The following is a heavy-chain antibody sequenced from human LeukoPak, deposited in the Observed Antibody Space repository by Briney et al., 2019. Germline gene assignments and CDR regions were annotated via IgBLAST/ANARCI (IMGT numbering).Heavy chain of an antibody. CDR3: ARDLTVAGNY. CDR2: ISYDGSNK. D-gene: IGHD6-19*01. CDR1: GFTFSSYA. Sequence: PGRSRRLSCAASGFTFSSYAMHWVRQAPGKGLEWVAVISYDGSNKYYADSVKGRFTISRDNSKNTLYLQMNSLRAEDTAVYYCARDLTVAGNYWGQGTLVTVSS. J-gene: IGHJ4*02. V-gene: IGHV3-30-3*01.